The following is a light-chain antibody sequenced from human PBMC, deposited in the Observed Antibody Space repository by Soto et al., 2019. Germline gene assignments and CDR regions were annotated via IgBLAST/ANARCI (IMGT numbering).Light chain of an antibody. CDR3: SSYTNINTRACV. V-gene: IGLV2-14*01. CDR1: SGDVGSYNR. CDR2: EVT. J-gene: IGLJ1*01. Sequence: QSALTQPASVSGSPGQSITISCTATSGDVGSYNRVSWYQQHPGKAPKLIIYEVTDRPSGVSNRFSGSKSGNTASLTISGLQAEDEAEYYCSSYTNINTRACVFGTGTKVTVL.